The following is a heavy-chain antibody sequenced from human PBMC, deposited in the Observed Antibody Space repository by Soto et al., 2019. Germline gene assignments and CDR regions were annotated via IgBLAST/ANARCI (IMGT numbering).Heavy chain of an antibody. CDR2: TSYDGSSE. D-gene: IGHD7-27*01. Sequence: QVQLVESGGGVVQSGGSLTLSCTVSGFFLSDYGMHWVRQAPGKGLEWVAATSYDGSSEYYSDSVKDRFTTSRENCTNAVYLHMNRLRAEDKRLYYCAGGGGLNQLLTGSDHWGQGTLVTVSS. V-gene: IGHV3-33*05. CDR1: GFFLSDYG. J-gene: IGHJ4*02. CDR3: AGGGGLNQLLTGSDH.